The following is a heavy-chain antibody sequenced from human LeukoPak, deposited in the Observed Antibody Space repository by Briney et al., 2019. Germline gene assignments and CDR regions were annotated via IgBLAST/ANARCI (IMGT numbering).Heavy chain of an antibody. D-gene: IGHD2-8*01. CDR3: ARDLPAARDIVLMVYAIINAFDY. Sequence: PGRSLRLSCAASGFTFSSYAMHWVRQAPGKGLEWVAVISYDGSNKYYADSVKGRFTISRDNSKNTLYLQMNSLRAEDTAVYYCARDLPAARDIVLMVYAIINAFDYWGQGTLVTVSS. V-gene: IGHV3-30-3*01. CDR2: ISYDGSNK. CDR1: GFTFSSYA. J-gene: IGHJ4*02.